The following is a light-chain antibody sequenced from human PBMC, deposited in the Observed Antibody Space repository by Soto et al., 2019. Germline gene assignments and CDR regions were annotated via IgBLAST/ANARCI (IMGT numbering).Light chain of an antibody. Sequence: EIVLTQSPATLSLSPGERATLSCRASQSVSSYLAWYQQKPGQAPGLLIYDASIRATGIPARFSGSGSDTEFTLTISSLQSEDFATYYCHQYDNWPLTFGPRTRWIS. CDR2: DAS. J-gene: IGKJ3*01. CDR3: HQYDNWPLT. V-gene: IGKV3-15*01. CDR1: QSVSSY.